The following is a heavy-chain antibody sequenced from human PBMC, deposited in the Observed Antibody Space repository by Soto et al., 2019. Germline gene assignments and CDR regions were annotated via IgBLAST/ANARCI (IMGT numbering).Heavy chain of an antibody. CDR1: GGSISSYY. CDR2: IYYSGST. J-gene: IGHJ4*02. Sequence: PSETLSLTCTVSGGSISSYYWSWIRQPPGKGLEWIGYIYYSGSTNYNPSLKSRVTISVDTSKNQFSLKLSSVTAADTAVYYCARGIAGDLHWGQGTLVTVSS. D-gene: IGHD2-21*02. V-gene: IGHV4-59*01. CDR3: ARGIAGDLH.